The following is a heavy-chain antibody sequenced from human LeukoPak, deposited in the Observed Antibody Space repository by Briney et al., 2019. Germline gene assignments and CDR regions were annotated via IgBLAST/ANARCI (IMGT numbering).Heavy chain of an antibody. CDR3: ARDRSRNYGYYFDF. Sequence: GWSLRLSCAASGITFSSHTMNWVRQAPGKGLEWVSSISSSSSYIYYAGSVEGRFTISRDNAKNSLFLQMTSLRAEDTAVYYCARDRSRNYGYYFDFWGQGTLVSVSS. CDR1: GITFSSHT. D-gene: IGHD4-11*01. CDR2: ISSSSSYI. J-gene: IGHJ4*02. V-gene: IGHV3-21*01.